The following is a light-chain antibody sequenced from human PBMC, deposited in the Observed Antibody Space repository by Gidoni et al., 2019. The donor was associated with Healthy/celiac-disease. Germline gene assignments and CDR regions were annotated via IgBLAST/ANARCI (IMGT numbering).Light chain of an antibody. Sequence: QSVLTPPPSVSGAPGQRVTISCTGSSSNIGAGYDVHWYQQLPGTAPKLLIYSNTNRPSGVPDRFSGSKSATSASLAITGLQAEDEADYYCQSYDSSLSGWVFGGGTKLTVL. V-gene: IGLV1-40*01. J-gene: IGLJ3*02. CDR3: QSYDSSLSGWV. CDR2: SNT. CDR1: SSNIGAGYD.